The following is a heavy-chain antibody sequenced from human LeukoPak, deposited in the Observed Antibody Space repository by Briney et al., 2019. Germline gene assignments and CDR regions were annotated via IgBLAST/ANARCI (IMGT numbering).Heavy chain of an antibody. V-gene: IGHV3-7*03. CDR2: IKQDGSEK. CDR3: AKDGRSGYDDYFDY. D-gene: IGHD5-12*01. J-gene: IGHJ4*02. CDR1: GFTFSSYW. Sequence: GGSLRLSCAASGFTFSSYWMSWVRQAPGKGLEWVANIKQDGSEKYYVDSVKGRFTISRDNAKNSLYLQMNSLRAEDTAVYYCAKDGRSGYDDYFDYWGQGTLVTVSS.